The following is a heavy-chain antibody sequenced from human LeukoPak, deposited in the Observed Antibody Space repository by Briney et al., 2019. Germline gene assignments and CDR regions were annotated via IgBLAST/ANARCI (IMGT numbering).Heavy chain of an antibody. D-gene: IGHD3-22*01. CDR1: GFTFSWYW. V-gene: IGHV3-7*01. J-gene: IGHJ4*02. CDR3: ARDDSSGYHIGLKNDY. CDR2: IKQDGSEK. Sequence: SGGSLRLSCAASGFTFSWYWMSWVRQAPGKGLEWVANIKQDGSEKYYVDSVKGRFTISRDNAKNSLYLQMNSLRAEDTAVYYCARDDSSGYHIGLKNDYWGQGTLVTVSS.